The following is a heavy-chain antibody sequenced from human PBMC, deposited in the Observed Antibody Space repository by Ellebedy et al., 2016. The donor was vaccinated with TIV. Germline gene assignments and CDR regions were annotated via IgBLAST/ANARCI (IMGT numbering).Heavy chain of an antibody. Sequence: GGSLRLSCAASAFTFSSNAMSWVRQAPGKGLEWVSAISGSGTRTYYADSVKGRFAVSRDNSKNTLYLQMNSLRAEDTAVYYCARVGWFGDFDYWGQGTLVTVSS. CDR1: AFTFSSNA. D-gene: IGHD3-10*01. CDR2: ISGSGTRT. V-gene: IGHV3-23*01. J-gene: IGHJ4*02. CDR3: ARVGWFGDFDY.